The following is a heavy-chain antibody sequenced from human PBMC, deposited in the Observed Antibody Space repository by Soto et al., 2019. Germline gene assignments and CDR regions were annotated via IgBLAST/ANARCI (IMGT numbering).Heavy chain of an antibody. CDR1: GGTFSSYA. CDR2: IIPIFGTA. Sequence: SVKVSCKASGGTFSSYAISWVRQAPGQGLEWMGGIIPIFGTANYAQKFQGRVTITADESTSTAYMELSSLRSEDTAVYYCARAYGGQLALYYFDYWGQGTLVTVSS. V-gene: IGHV1-69*13. CDR3: ARAYGGQLALYYFDY. D-gene: IGHD6-13*01. J-gene: IGHJ4*02.